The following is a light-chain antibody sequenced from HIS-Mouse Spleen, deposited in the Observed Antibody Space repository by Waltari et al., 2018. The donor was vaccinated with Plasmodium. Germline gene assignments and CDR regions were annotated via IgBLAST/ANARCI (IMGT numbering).Light chain of an antibody. CDR1: QCISSY. CDR3: QKYYSFPYT. J-gene: IGKJ2*01. V-gene: IGKV1D-8*02. Sequence: AIWMTQSPSLLSASTGDRVTISCRMSQCISSYLAWYQQKPGKAPELLIYAASTLQSGVPSRCNGSCAGTDYTHTINCLQSEDFATYYCQKYYSFPYTLGQGTRLEIK. CDR2: AAS.